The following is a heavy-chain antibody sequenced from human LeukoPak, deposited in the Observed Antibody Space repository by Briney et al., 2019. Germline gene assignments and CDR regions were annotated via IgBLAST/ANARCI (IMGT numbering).Heavy chain of an antibody. CDR3: ARTNDGDYYYGMDV. CDR2: IYYSGST. D-gene: IGHD1-1*01. Sequence: PSETLSLTCTVSGGSISSGGYYWSWIRQPPGKGLEWIGYIYYSGSTNCNPSLKSRVTISVDTSKNQFSLKLSSVTAADTAVYYCARTNDGDYYYGMDVWGQGTTVTVSS. V-gene: IGHV4-61*08. J-gene: IGHJ6*02. CDR1: GGSISSGGYY.